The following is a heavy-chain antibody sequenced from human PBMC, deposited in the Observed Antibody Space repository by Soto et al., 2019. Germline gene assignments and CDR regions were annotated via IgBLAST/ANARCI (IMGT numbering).Heavy chain of an antibody. CDR1: GASISGFS. V-gene: IGHV4-4*07. CDR3: VRDGTKTLRDWFDH. CDR2: IYATGTT. J-gene: IGHJ5*02. D-gene: IGHD1-1*01. Sequence: AETLSLTCTVSGASISGFSWSWVRKSAVKGREWSGRIYATGTTDYNPSLKSRVMMSVDTSKKQLSLKLRSVTAADTAVYYCVRDGTKTLRDWFDHWGQG.